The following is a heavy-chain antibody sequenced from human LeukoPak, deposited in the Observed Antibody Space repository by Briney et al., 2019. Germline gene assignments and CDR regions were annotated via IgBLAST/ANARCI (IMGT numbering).Heavy chain of an antibody. V-gene: IGHV4-30-2*01. CDR2: IYHSGST. J-gene: IGHJ6*03. Sequence: SETLSLTCTVSGGSISSGGYYWSWIRQPPGKGLEWIGYIYHSGSTYYNPSLKSRVTISVDRSKNQFSLKLSSVTAADTAVYYCARDDCSSTSCYMGDYMDVWGKGTTVTVSS. CDR3: ARDDCSSTSCYMGDYMDV. CDR1: GGSISSGGYY. D-gene: IGHD2-2*02.